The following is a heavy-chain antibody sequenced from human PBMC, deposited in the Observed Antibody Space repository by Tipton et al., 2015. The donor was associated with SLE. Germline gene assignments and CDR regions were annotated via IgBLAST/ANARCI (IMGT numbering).Heavy chain of an antibody. D-gene: IGHD5-24*01. CDR2: ISNSGSA. V-gene: IGHV4-31*03. CDR3: AREDGAVTDRGQFAK. CDR1: GGSVNSGDYY. Sequence: TLSLTCTVSGGSVNSGDYYWTWIRQHPGKGLEWIGYISNSGSAYYNPSLTSRLTILADTSKNQFSLSLTSVTAADTAVDYCAREDGAVTDRGQFAKWGQGTLVTVSS. J-gene: IGHJ4*02.